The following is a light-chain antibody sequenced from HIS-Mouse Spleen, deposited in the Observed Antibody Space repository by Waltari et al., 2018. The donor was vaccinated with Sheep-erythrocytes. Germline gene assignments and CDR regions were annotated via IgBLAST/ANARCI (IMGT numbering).Light chain of an antibody. CDR3: QAWDSSTVV. CDR2: QGS. Sequence: SYELTQPPSVSVSPGQTASITCSGDKLGAKYACWYQQKPGQSPVLVIDQGSKRPSGIPERFSGSNSGNTATLTISGTQAMDEADYYCQAWDSSTVVFGGGTKLTVL. CDR1: KLGAKY. V-gene: IGLV3-1*01. J-gene: IGLJ2*01.